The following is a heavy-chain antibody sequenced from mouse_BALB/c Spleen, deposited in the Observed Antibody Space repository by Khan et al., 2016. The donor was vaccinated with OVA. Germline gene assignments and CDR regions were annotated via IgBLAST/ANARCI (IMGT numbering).Heavy chain of an antibody. CDR2: INPSSGYT. CDR3: ARAGAYYRYDGYFDV. D-gene: IGHD2-14*01. Sequence: QVQLQQSGAALARPGASVKMSCKASGYTFTSYTMHWVKQRHGQGLEWIGFINPSSGYTNYNQKFKDKATLTADKPSSTAYMQLSSLTSEDSAVYYCARAGAYYRYDGYFDVWGAGTTVTVTS. CDR1: GYTFTSYT. V-gene: IGHV1-4*01. J-gene: IGHJ1*01.